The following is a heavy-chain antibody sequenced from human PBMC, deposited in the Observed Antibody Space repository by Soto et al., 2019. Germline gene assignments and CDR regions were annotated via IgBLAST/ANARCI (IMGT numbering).Heavy chain of an antibody. D-gene: IGHD2-2*01. J-gene: IGHJ6*02. V-gene: IGHV1-18*01. CDR3: ASSVSGEYCSSTSCSARYYYYGMDV. Sequence: GASVKVSCKASGYTFTSYGISWVRQAPGQGLEWMGWISAYNGNTNYAQKLQGRVTMTTDTSTSTAYMELRSLRSDDTAVYYCASSVSGEYCSSTSCSARYYYYGMDVWGQGTTVTVSS. CDR2: ISAYNGNT. CDR1: GYTFTSYG.